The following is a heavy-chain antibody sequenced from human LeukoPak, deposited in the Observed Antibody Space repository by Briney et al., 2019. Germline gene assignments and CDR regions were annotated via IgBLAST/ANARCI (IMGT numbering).Heavy chain of an antibody. CDR3: ARDYDFWSGIYYYYYMGV. Sequence: PGGSLRLSCAASGFTFSSYSMNWVRQAPGKGLEWVSYISSSSSTIYYADSVKGRFTISRDNAKNSLYLQMNSLRAEDTAVYYCARDYDFWSGIYYYYYMGVWGKGTTVTVSS. J-gene: IGHJ6*03. CDR1: GFTFSSYS. V-gene: IGHV3-48*01. D-gene: IGHD3-3*01. CDR2: ISSSSSTI.